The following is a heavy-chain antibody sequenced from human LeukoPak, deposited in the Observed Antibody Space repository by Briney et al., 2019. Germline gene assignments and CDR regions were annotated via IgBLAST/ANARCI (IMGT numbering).Heavy chain of an antibody. CDR2: INIDGSST. Sequence: TGGSLRLSCAASGFTFSSYWMHWVRHAPGKGLVWVSRINIDGSSTNYADSVKGRFTISRDNAKNTLYPQMNSLRAEDTAVYYCARAVYYGSGTYVPWGQGTLVTVSS. J-gene: IGHJ5*02. V-gene: IGHV3-74*01. CDR3: ARAVYYGSGTYVP. CDR1: GFTFSSYW. D-gene: IGHD3-10*01.